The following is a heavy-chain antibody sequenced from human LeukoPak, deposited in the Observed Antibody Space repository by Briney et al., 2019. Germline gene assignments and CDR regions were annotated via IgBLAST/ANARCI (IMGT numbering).Heavy chain of an antibody. D-gene: IGHD3-10*01. CDR2: IRGSGEST. CDR1: GFTFSNYG. J-gene: IGHJ4*02. CDR3: AKDRISYTTSPGELSH. Sequence: GNSLRLSCATSGFTFSNYGMHWVRQAPGKGLEWVSTIRGSGESTHYADSVQGRFTISRDNSLYTVYLQMDSLRGDDTAVYYCAKDRISYTTSPGELSHWGQGTLVIVSS. V-gene: IGHV3-23*01.